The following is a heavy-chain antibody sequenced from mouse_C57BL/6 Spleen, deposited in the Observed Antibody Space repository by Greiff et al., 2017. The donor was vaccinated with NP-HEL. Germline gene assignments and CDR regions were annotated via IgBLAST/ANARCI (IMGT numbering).Heavy chain of an antibody. CDR1: GYTFTSYD. D-gene: IGHD1-1*02. V-gene: IGHV1-85*01. Sequence: VQLQQSGPELVKPGASVKLSCKASGYTFTSYDINWVKQRPGQGLEWIGWIYPRDGSTTYNEKFKGKATLTVDPSSSTAYMELHSLTSEDAAVYFCARYYGYVDYWGQGTTLTVSS. CDR3: ARYYGYVDY. J-gene: IGHJ2*01. CDR2: IYPRDGST.